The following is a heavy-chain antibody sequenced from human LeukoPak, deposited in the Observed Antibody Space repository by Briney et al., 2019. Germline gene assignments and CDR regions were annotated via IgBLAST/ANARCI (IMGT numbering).Heavy chain of an antibody. CDR2: ISGSGGGT. V-gene: IGHV3-23*01. Sequence: GGSLRLSCAASGFTFSSYAMSWVRQAPGKGLEWVSPISGSGGGTYYADSVRGRFTISRDNSKNTLYLQMDSLRAEDTAVYYCAKASYSGYDFFDYWGQGTLVTVSS. CDR3: AKASYSGYDFFDY. J-gene: IGHJ4*02. D-gene: IGHD5-12*01. CDR1: GFTFSSYA.